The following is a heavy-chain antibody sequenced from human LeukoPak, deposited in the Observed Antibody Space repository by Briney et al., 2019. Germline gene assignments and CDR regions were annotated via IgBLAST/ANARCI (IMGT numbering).Heavy chain of an antibody. CDR1: GFTFSSYG. CDR3: AKATYYYDSSGYYGEYFQH. J-gene: IGHJ1*01. Sequence: TGGSLRLSCAASGFTFSSYGMHWVRQAPGKGLEWVAVISYDGSNKYYADSVKGRFTISRDNSKNTLYLQMNSLRAEDTAVYYCAKATYYYDSSGYYGEYFQHWGQGTLVTVSS. V-gene: IGHV3-30*18. D-gene: IGHD3-22*01. CDR2: ISYDGSNK.